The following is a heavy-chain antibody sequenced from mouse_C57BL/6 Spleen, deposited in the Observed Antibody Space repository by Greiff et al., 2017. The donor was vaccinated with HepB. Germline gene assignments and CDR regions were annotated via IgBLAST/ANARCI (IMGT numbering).Heavy chain of an antibody. CDR3: AREGNDGYCGFAY. D-gene: IGHD2-3*01. Sequence: QVQLQQPGAELVKPGASVKMSCKASGYTFTSYWITWVKQRPGQGLEWIGVINPGSGGTNYNEKFKGKATLTADKSSSTAYMQLSSLTSEDSAVYFCAREGNDGYCGFAYWGQGTLVTVSA. CDR1: GYTFTSYW. CDR2: INPGSGGT. J-gene: IGHJ3*01. V-gene: IGHV1-55*01.